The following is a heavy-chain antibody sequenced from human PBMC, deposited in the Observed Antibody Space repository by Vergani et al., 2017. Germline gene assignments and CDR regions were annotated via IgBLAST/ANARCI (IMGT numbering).Heavy chain of an antibody. V-gene: IGHV4-59*01. CDR1: GGSISSYY. D-gene: IGHD5-18*01. CDR3: ASFNGGFVQLWPYLDY. J-gene: IGHJ4*02. Sequence: QVQLQESGPGLVKPSETLSLTCTVSGGSISSYYWSWIRQPPGKGLEWIGYIYYSGSTNYNPSLKSRVTISVDTSKNQFSLKLSSVTAADTAVYYCASFNGGFVQLWPYLDYWGQGTLVTVSS. CDR2: IYYSGST.